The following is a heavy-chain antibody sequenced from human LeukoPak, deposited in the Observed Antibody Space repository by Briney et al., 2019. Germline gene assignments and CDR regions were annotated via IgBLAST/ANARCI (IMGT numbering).Heavy chain of an antibody. CDR1: GYTFTTYT. CDR2: INAGNGNT. D-gene: IGHD5-18*01. Sequence: ASVKVSCKASGYTFTTYTMQWVRQAPGQRLEWMGWINAGNGNTKYSQKFQGRVTITRDTSASTAYMYLSSVRSEDTAVYYCARSILILNTANFDYWGQGTLVTVSS. V-gene: IGHV1-3*01. J-gene: IGHJ4*02. CDR3: ARSILILNTANFDY.